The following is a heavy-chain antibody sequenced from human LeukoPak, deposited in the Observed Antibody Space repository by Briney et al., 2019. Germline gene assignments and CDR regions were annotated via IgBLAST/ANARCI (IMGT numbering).Heavy chain of an antibody. CDR2: ISYDGSNK. D-gene: IGHD5-24*01. V-gene: IGHV3-30*18. CDR3: AKDRGRDGYNYGYNWFDP. J-gene: IGHJ5*02. Sequence: GGSLRLSCAASGFTFSSYGMHWVRQAPGKGLEWVAVISYDGSNKYYADSVKGRFTISRDNSKNTLYLQMNSLRAEDTAVYYCAKDRGRDGYNYGYNWFDPWGQGTLVTASS. CDR1: GFTFSSYG.